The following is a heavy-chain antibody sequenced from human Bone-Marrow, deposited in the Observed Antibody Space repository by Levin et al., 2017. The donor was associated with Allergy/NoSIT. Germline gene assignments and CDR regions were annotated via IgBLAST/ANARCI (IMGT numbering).Heavy chain of an antibody. Sequence: ASVKVSCKVSGYTLAEISLHWVRHVPGKGLEWMGGFDAEEGETIYAQRFQGRVTMSEDTSSDTAYMDLKRLTSADTAIYYCALENAPVRGPFDIWGQGTMVVVSS. CDR2: FDAEEGET. CDR1: GYTLAEIS. CDR3: ALENAPVRGPFDI. V-gene: IGHV1-24*01. D-gene: IGHD2-2*01. J-gene: IGHJ3*02.